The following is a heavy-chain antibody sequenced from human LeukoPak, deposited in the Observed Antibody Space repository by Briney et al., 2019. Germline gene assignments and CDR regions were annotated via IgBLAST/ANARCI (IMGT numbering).Heavy chain of an antibody. J-gene: IGHJ3*02. D-gene: IGHD1-26*01. CDR3: ARRSASYRALDI. Sequence: SETLSLTYTVSGGSISSSSYYWGWIRQPPGKGLEWIGSNYYSGSTYYNPSLKSRVTISVDTSKNQFSLKLSSVTAADTAVYYCARRSASYRALDIWGQGTMVTVSS. CDR2: NYYSGST. V-gene: IGHV4-39*01. CDR1: GGSISSSSYY.